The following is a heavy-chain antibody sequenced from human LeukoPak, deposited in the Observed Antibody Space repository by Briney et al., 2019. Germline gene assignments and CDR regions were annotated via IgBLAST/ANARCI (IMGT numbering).Heavy chain of an antibody. J-gene: IGHJ4*02. CDR2: IYYTGDT. CDR1: GDSISGYY. CDR3: AREQVGSYYDY. V-gene: IGHV4-59*01. Sequence: SDTLSLTCTVSGDSISGYYWSWIRQPPGKGLEWIGFIYYTGDTNHNPTLKSRVTISLDISKRQFFLNLSSVTAADTAVYYCAREQVGSYYDYWGQGVLVTVSS. D-gene: IGHD1-26*01.